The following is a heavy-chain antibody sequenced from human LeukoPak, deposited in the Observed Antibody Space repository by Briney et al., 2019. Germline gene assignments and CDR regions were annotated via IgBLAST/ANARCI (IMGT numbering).Heavy chain of an antibody. CDR3: ARDAGGYYCSSTSCYRQAEGYYMDV. J-gene: IGHJ6*03. CDR2: MNPNRVDT. CDR1: GYTATTYD. D-gene: IGHD2-2*02. Sequence: ASVQVSSKAPGYTATTYDTNWVRQATRQGLDWMGWMNPNRVDTGNTQNPQSGGTTTRNTYISTAYMELSNMRYEDTAVYYCARDAGGYYCSSTSCYRQAEGYYMDVWGKGTAVTVSS. V-gene: IGHV1-8*01.